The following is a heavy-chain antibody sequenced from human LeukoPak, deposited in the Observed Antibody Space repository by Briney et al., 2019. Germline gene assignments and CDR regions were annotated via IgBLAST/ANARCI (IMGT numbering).Heavy chain of an antibody. CDR3: ARRASNCYGMDV. CDR1: GGSITTTNY. CDR2: ISLSGHT. J-gene: IGHJ6*02. V-gene: IGHV4-4*02. Sequence: SETLSLTCGVSGGSITTTNYWSWVRQPPGQGLEWIGEISLSGHTNYNPSLRSRVTISVDTPKNQFSLKLSSVTAADTAVYYCARRASNCYGMDVWGQGTTVTVSS.